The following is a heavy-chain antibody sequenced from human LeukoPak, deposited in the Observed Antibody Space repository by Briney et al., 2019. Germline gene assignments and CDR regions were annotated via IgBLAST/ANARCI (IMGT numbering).Heavy chain of an antibody. CDR2: INHSGST. Sequence: SETLSLTCAVYGGSFSGYYWSWIRQPPGKGLEWIGEINHSGSTNYNPSLKSRVTISVDTSKNQFSLKLSSVTAADTAVYYCAEEGGSYNAGGQGTLVTVSS. V-gene: IGHV4-34*01. CDR1: GGSFSGYY. D-gene: IGHD1-26*01. J-gene: IGHJ4*02. CDR3: AEEGGSYNA.